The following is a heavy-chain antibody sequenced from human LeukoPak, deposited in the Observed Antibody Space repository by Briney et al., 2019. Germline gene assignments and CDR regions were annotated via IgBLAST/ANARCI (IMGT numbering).Heavy chain of an antibody. CDR3: ARDSRGAFYY. Sequence: GGSLRLSCAASGFTFSSYWMSWVRQAPGKGLEWVANIKQDGSEKYYVDSVKGRFTISRDKAKNSLYLQMNRLRAEDTAVYYSARDSRGAFYYWGQGTLVTVSS. J-gene: IGHJ4*02. CDR1: GFTFSSYW. D-gene: IGHD3-10*01. CDR2: IKQDGSEK. V-gene: IGHV3-7*01.